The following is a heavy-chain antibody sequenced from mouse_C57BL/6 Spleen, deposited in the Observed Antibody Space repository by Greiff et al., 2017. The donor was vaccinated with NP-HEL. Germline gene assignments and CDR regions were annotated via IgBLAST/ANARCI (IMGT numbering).Heavy chain of an antibody. Sequence: EVQLVESGGGLVKPGGSLKLSCAASGFTFSSYAMSWVRQTPEKRLEWVATISDGGSYTYYPDNVKGRFTISRDNAKNNLYLQMSHLKSEDTARYYCARDGVGLRAWFADWGQGTLVTVSA. D-gene: IGHD4-1*01. CDR3: ARDGVGLRAWFAD. V-gene: IGHV5-4*01. J-gene: IGHJ3*01. CDR1: GFTFSSYA. CDR2: ISDGGSYT.